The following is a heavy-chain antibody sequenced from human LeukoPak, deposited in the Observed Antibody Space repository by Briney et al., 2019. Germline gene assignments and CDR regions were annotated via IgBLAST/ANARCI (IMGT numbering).Heavy chain of an antibody. J-gene: IGHJ5*02. D-gene: IGHD6-19*01. CDR1: GFTFSSYD. CDR2: IRPIVDNT. CDR3: ARVAGWHWFDP. Sequence: GGSLRLSCAAAGFTFSSYDMTWVRQAPGRGLEWVSSIRPIVDNTYYRDSVKGRFTISRANSKNTVYLQMNNMSFDDTAVYYCARVAGWHWFDPWGQGTLATVSS. V-gene: IGHV3-23*01.